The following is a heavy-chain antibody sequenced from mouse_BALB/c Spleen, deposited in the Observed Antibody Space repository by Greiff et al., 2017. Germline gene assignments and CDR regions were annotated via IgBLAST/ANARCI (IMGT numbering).Heavy chain of an antibody. Sequence: QVQLQQPGAELVKPGASVKLSCKASGYTFTSYWMHWVKQRPGQGLEWIGEIDPSDSYTNYNQKFKGKATLTVDKSSSTAYMQLSSLTSEDSAVYYCARKAITTATAWFAYWGQGTLVTVSA. CDR3: ARKAITTATAWFAY. J-gene: IGHJ3*01. CDR2: IDPSDSYT. CDR1: GYTFTSYW. V-gene: IGHV1-69*02. D-gene: IGHD1-2*01.